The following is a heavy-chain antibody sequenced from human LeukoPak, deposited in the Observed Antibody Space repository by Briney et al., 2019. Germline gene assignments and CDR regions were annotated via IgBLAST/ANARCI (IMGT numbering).Heavy chain of an antibody. CDR2: IIPILGIA. CDR1: GGTFSSYV. D-gene: IGHD3-22*01. Sequence: SVKVSCKASGGTFSSYVISWVRQAPGQGLEWMGRIIPILGIANYAQKFQGRVTITADKATSTAYMELSSLRSEDTAVYYCASPPADYYDSRDYFDYWGQGTLVTVSS. V-gene: IGHV1-69*04. J-gene: IGHJ4*02. CDR3: ASPPADYYDSRDYFDY.